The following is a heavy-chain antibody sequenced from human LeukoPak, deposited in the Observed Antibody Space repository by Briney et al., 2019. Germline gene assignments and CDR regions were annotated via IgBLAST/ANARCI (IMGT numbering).Heavy chain of an antibody. CDR1: GFTFSSYA. J-gene: IGHJ4*02. CDR2: ISSNGGST. V-gene: IGHV3-64*04. Sequence: GGSLRLSCSASGFTFSSYAMHWVRQAPGKGLEYVSAISSNGGSTYYADSVKGRFTISRDNSKKTLYLQMNSLRAEDTAVYYCAKGYCSGGSCYSVYFDYWGQGTLVTVSS. D-gene: IGHD2-15*01. CDR3: AKGYCSGGSCYSVYFDY.